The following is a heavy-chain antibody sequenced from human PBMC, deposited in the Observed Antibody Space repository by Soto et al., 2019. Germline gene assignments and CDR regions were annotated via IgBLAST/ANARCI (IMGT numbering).Heavy chain of an antibody. CDR1: GFTFSSYS. Sequence: PGGSLRLSCAASGFTFSSYSMNWVRQAPGKGLEWVSSISSSSSYIYYADSVKGRFTISRDNAKNSLYLQMNSLRAEDTAVYYCASCGPTSNDYNWFDPWGQGTLVTASS. CDR3: ASCGPTSNDYNWFDP. D-gene: IGHD2-21*01. J-gene: IGHJ5*02. CDR2: ISSSSSYI. V-gene: IGHV3-21*01.